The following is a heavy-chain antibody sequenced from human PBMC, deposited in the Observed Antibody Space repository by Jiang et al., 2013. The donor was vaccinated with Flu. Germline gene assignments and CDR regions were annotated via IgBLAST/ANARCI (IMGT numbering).Heavy chain of an antibody. Sequence: KVSCKASGYTFTSYAMHWVRQAPGQRLEWMGWINAGNGNTKYSQKFQGRVTITRDTSASTAYMELSSLRSEDTAVYYCARGRSSGWFHFDYWGQGTLVTVSS. V-gene: IGHV1-3*01. CDR2: INAGNGNT. J-gene: IGHJ4*02. CDR3: ARGRSSGWFHFDY. D-gene: IGHD6-19*01. CDR1: GYTFTSYA.